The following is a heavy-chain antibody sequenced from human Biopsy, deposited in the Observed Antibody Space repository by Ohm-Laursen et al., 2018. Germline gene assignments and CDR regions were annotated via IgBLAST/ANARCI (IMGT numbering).Heavy chain of an antibody. D-gene: IGHD5-12*01. J-gene: IGHJ3*01. CDR3: AREAIGVATTFDL. V-gene: IGHV4-4*07. Sequence: SDTLSLTCAVSGVSIRGYYWSWVRRPAGRGLEWIGRVYVGGSNNYNPSLRSRVTISLDAPKNQFSLKMSAVTAAGTAIYYCAREAIGVATTFDLWGQGTMVAVSS. CDR2: VYVGGSN. CDR1: GVSIRGYY.